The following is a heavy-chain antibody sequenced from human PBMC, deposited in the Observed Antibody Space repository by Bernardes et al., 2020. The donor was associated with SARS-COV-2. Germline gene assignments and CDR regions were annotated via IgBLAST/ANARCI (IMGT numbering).Heavy chain of an antibody. CDR1: GFSLSTSGMC. CDR2: IDWDDDK. V-gene: IGHV2-70*01. CDR3: ARGGGGRYYYYGMDV. Sequence: SGPTLVKPTQTLTLTCTFSGFSLSTSGMCVSWIRQPPGKALEWLALIDWDDDKYYSTSLKTRLTISKDTSKNQVVLTMTNMDPVDTATYYCARGGGGRYYYYGMDVWGQGTTVTVSS. D-gene: IGHD2-15*01. J-gene: IGHJ6*02.